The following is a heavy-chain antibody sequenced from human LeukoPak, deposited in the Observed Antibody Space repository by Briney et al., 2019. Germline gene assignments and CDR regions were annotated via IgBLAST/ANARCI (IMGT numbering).Heavy chain of an antibody. V-gene: IGHV4-38-2*01. J-gene: IGHJ4*02. Sequence: PSETLSLTCVVTGYSISSGYYWGWIRQPPGKGLEWIGSIYHTGTTYYNPSLKSRITISVDTSKNQFSLKLTSVTAADTAVYYCARQVALIPAAIESHSDHWGQGSLVTVSS. D-gene: IGHD2-2*01. CDR3: ARQVALIPAAIESHSDH. CDR2: IYHTGTT. CDR1: GYSISSGYY.